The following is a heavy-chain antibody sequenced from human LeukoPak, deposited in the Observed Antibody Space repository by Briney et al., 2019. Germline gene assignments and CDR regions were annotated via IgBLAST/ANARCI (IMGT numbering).Heavy chain of an antibody. Sequence: PGGSLRLSCAASGFTFSSYAMSWIRQTPGKGLEWVSSISGNADATHHADSVKGRFTISRDNSKNTLYLQMKTLRAEDTAIYYCARSETLGPAAADHGYWGQGTLVTVSS. V-gene: IGHV3-23*01. J-gene: IGHJ4*02. CDR1: GFTFSSYA. CDR2: ISGNADAT. D-gene: IGHD2-2*01. CDR3: ARSETLGPAAADHGY.